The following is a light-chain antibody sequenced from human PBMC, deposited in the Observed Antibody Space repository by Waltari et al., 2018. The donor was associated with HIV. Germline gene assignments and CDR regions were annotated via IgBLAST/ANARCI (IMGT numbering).Light chain of an antibody. J-gene: IGKJ2*01. V-gene: IGKV1-5*03. CDR2: KAS. Sequence: DIQMTQSPSTLSASIGDSVTITCRASQTIDNWLAWYQQKPGSAPKVIISKASILEGEVSSRFSGSGFGTEFTLTIRSLQPDDFATYYCQQYKTYCSFGQG. CDR3: QQYKTYCS. CDR1: QTIDNW.